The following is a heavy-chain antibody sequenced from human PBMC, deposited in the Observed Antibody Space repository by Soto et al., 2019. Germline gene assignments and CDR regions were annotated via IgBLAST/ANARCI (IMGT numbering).Heavy chain of an antibody. Sequence: QVQLVQSGAEGKKPGASVKVSCETSGYTFANYPTHWARQAPGQTLEWMGWINAGNGYTKYSQKFQGRVTITRDTSASIAYMELSSLRSEDTAVYYCARAKIITTLDYWGQGTLVTVSS. D-gene: IGHD3-10*01. CDR1: GYTFANYP. CDR2: INAGNGYT. J-gene: IGHJ4*02. CDR3: ARAKIITTLDY. V-gene: IGHV1-3*01.